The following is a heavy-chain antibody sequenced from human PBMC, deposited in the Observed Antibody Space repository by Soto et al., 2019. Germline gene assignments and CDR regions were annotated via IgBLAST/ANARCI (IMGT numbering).Heavy chain of an antibody. Sequence: PSETLSLTCAVSDGSLRNHNWWRWVRQPPGKGLEWIGDIYHSGSTNSNPSLKSRVTISVDKSKNQFSLTLNSVTAADTAVYYCARNPTVTTPNYFDYWGQGTLVTVSS. V-gene: IGHV4-4*02. J-gene: IGHJ4*02. CDR3: ARNPTVTTPNYFDY. CDR2: IYHSGST. CDR1: DGSLRNHNW. D-gene: IGHD4-17*01.